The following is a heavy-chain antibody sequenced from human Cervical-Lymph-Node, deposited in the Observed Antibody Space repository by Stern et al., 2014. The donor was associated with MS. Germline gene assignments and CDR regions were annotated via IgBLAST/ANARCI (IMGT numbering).Heavy chain of an antibody. V-gene: IGHV3-53*01. D-gene: IGHD1-1*01. CDR1: GVTVSRDY. Sequence: VQLVESGGGVIQPGGSLRHSCTASGVTVSRDYMTWVRQAPGKGLEWVSLITNVGTTFNTDSVKGRFPISRDDSKNTVYLHMTSLRAEDTAMYYCARDTSSPERSDWWGQGTLVTVSS. J-gene: IGHJ4*02. CDR3: ARDTSSPERSDW. CDR2: ITNVGTT.